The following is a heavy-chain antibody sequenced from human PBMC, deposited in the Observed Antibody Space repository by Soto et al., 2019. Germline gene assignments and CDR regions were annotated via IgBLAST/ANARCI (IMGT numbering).Heavy chain of an antibody. Sequence: SETLSLTCTVSGGSISSYYWSWIRQRPGKGLEWIGYIYYSGSTNYNPSLKSRVTISVDTSKNQFSLKLSSVTAADTAVYYCARERTPALGXDYWGQGTLVTVSS. J-gene: IGHJ4*02. V-gene: IGHV4-59*12. CDR2: IYYSGST. CDR3: ARERTPALGXDY. D-gene: IGHD1-7*01. CDR1: GGSISSYY.